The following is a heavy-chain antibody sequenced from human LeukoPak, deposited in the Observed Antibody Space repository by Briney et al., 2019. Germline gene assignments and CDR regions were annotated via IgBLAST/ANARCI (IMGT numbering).Heavy chain of an antibody. D-gene: IGHD6-13*01. CDR1: GGSISSGGYY. Sequence: PSETLSLTCTVSGGSISSGGYYWSWIRQHPGKGLEWIGYIYYSGSTYYNPSLKSRVTISVDTSKNQFSLKLSSVTAADTAVYYCARGTSSSWPYYYYYMDVGGKGTTVTVSS. CDR2: IYYSGST. V-gene: IGHV4-31*03. J-gene: IGHJ6*03. CDR3: ARGTSSSWPYYYYYMDV.